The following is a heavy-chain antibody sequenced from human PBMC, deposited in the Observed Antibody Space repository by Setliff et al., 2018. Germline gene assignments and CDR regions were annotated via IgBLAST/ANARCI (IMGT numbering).Heavy chain of an antibody. CDR1: GASFSGTY. CDR3: AKEGYYDHFGYYHYYFDF. V-gene: IGHV4-34*01. Sequence: SETLSLTCAVYGASFSGTYCSWIRQSPGKGLEWIGEINHTGSPNWIGEINHSGSPNYNPSLKSRVTMSVDTSKNQFSLKLTSVTAADTAVYYCAKEGYYDHFGYYHYYFDFWGQGTLVTVSS. D-gene: IGHD3-22*01. CDR2: INHSGSP. J-gene: IGHJ4*02.